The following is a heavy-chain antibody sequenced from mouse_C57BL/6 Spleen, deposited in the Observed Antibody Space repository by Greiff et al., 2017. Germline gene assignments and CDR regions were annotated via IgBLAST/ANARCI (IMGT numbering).Heavy chain of an antibody. D-gene: IGHD2-5*01. CDR3: VRDGAYYSNYRAMDY. CDR1: GFTFNTYA. CDR2: IRSKSSNYAT. J-gene: IGHJ4*01. V-gene: IGHV10-3*01. Sequence: DVQLVESGGGLVQPTGSLKLSCAASGFTFNTYAMHWVRQAPGKGLEWVARIRSKSSNYATYYADSVKDRFTISRDDSQSMLYLQMNNLKTEDTAMYYCVRDGAYYSNYRAMDYWGQGTSVTVSS.